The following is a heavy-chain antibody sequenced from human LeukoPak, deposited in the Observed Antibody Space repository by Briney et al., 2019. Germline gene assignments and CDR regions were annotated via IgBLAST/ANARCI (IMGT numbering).Heavy chain of an antibody. D-gene: IGHD2-21*02. CDR1: GVSVDSRY. CDR3: AREDPLTAHFDY. Sequence: SETLSLTCSVSGVSVDSRYWSWVRQPPEKGLEWIGYIHYSGATNYNPSLKSRVSISIDTPRNQFSLSLSSVTAADTAVYYCAREDPLTAHFDYWGQGALVTVSS. V-gene: IGHV4-59*02. J-gene: IGHJ4*02. CDR2: IHYSGAT.